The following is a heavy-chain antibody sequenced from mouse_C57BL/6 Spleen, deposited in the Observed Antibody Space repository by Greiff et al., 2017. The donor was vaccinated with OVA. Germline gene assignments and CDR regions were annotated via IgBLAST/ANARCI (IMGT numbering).Heavy chain of an antibody. V-gene: IGHV1-18*01. Sequence: EVQLQQSGPELVKPGASVKIPCKASGYTFTDYNMDWVKQSHGKSLEWIGDINPNNGGTIYNQKFKGKATLTVDKSSSTAFIELRSLTSEDTGVYYCARGYYGSRGYCDVWGTGTTVTVSS. CDR2: INPNNGGT. CDR3: ARGYYGSRGYCDV. J-gene: IGHJ1*03. CDR1: GYTFTDYN. D-gene: IGHD1-1*01.